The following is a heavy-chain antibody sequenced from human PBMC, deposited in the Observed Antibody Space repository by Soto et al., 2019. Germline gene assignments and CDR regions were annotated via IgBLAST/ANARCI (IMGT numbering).Heavy chain of an antibody. CDR1: GGTFSSYA. CDR3: AREIGYCSSTSCYSRSYYYYGMDV. J-gene: IGHJ6*02. Sequence: ASVKVSCKASGGTFSSYAISCVRQAPGQGLEWMGGIIPIFGTANYAQKFQGRVTITADESTSTAYMELSSLRSEDTAVYYCAREIGYCSSTSCYSRSYYYYGMDVWGQGTTVTVSS. CDR2: IIPIFGTA. D-gene: IGHD2-2*03. V-gene: IGHV1-69*13.